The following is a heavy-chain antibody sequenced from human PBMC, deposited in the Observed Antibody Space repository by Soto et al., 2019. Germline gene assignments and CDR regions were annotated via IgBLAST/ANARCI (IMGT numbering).Heavy chain of an antibody. CDR3: ARNPPVTTDAFDI. D-gene: IGHD4-17*01. CDR2: IYYSGST. V-gene: IGHV4-39*01. J-gene: IGHJ3*02. Sequence: QLQLQESGPGLVKPSETLSLTCTVSGGSISSSSYYWGWIRQPPGKGLEWIGSIYYSGSTYYNPSLKSRGTISVDTSKNQFSPKLSSVSAADAAVYYCARNPPVTTDAFDIWGQGTMVTVSS. CDR1: GGSISSSSYY.